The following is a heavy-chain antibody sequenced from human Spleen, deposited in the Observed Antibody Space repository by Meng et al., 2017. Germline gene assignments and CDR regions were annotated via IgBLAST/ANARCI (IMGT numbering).Heavy chain of an antibody. J-gene: IGHJ4*02. CDR2: IDPNGCVT. V-gene: IGHV1-2*06. CDR1: GYPFPAYF. CDR3: VRDEDISAAGKLFGDY. Sequence: QVPMVQSGAEVKQPGASVKVACQPSGYPFPAYFIPWVRPAPGQGLDWMGRIDPNGCVTEYAQKFQGRVTVTGDTSISTAYMELSRLRSDDTAIYYCVRDEDISAAGKLFGDYWGQGTLVTVSS. D-gene: IGHD6-13*01.